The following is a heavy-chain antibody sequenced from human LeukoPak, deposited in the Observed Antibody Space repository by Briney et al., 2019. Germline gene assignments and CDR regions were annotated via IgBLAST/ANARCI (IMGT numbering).Heavy chain of an antibody. CDR3: ARHRGSFRSDYGDYVGYYYYGMDV. D-gene: IGHD4-17*01. J-gene: IGHJ6*02. CDR1: GGSISSGGYY. CDR2: IYYSGST. V-gene: IGHV4-61*08. Sequence: SETLSLTCTVSGGSISSGGYYWSWIRQPPGKGLEWIGYIYYSGSTNYNPSLKSRVTISVDTSKNQFSLKLSSVTAADTAVYYCARHRGSFRSDYGDYVGYYYYGMDVWGQGTTVTVSS.